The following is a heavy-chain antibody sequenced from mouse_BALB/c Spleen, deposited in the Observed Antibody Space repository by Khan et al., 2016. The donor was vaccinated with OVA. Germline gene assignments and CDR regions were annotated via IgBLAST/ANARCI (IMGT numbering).Heavy chain of an antibody. D-gene: IGHD1-1*01. Sequence: VQLKESGPDLVKPSQSLSLTCTVTGYSITSGYNWHWNRQFPGNKLEWMDYIHYSGCTNYNPTLKSRITFTRDTSKNQFFLQLNCVTTEDTAAYYCARAGATVITYWYFDDWGAGTPVTVSA. CDR2: IHYSGCT. CDR1: GYSITSGYN. CDR3: ARAGATVITYWYFDD. J-gene: IGHJ1*01. V-gene: IGHV3-1*02.